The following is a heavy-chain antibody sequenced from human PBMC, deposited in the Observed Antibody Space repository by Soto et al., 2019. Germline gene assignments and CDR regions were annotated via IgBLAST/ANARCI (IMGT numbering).Heavy chain of an antibody. V-gene: IGHV3-23*01. D-gene: IGHD3-22*01. CDR1: GFTFSSYA. J-gene: IGHJ4*02. CDR2: ISGSGSDT. CDR3: ARGHAYDDNSGYYGY. Sequence: DVQLLESGGGLVQPGGSLRLSCAASGFTFSSYAMSWVRQAPGKGLEWVSGISGSGSDTNYADSVKGRFTISRDNSKNMLFVQVNSLRAEDTAVYYCARGHAYDDNSGYYGYWGQGSLVTVSS.